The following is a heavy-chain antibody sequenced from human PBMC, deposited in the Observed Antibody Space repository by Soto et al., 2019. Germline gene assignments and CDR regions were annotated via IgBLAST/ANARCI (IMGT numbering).Heavy chain of an antibody. V-gene: IGHV1-3*05. D-gene: IGHD2-21*02. CDR2: INAGNGKT. Sequence: QVQLVQSGAEEKKPGASVKVSCKASGYTFTSYAMHWVLQAPGQRHEWMGWINAGNGKTKYSQKFQDRVTITRDTYANTAYMELSSLRSEDTVVYSCAISFVVVTDFHDWGQGTLVTVSS. CDR3: AISFVVVTDFHD. J-gene: IGHJ4*02. CDR1: GYTFTSYA.